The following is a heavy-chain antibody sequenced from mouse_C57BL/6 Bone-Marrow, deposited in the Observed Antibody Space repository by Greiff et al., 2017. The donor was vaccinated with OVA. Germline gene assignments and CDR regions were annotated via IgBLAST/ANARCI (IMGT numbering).Heavy chain of an antibody. CDR1: GFTFSSYG. V-gene: IGHV5-6*01. CDR2: ISSGGSYT. CDR3: AGHGYDYDNGWYYFDY. D-gene: IGHD2-4*01. J-gene: IGHJ2*01. Sequence: EVQLVESGGDLVKPGGSLKLSCAASGFTFSSYGMSWVRQTPDKRLEWVATISSGGSYTYYPDSVKGRFTISRDNAKNTLYLQMSSLKSEDTAMYYCAGHGYDYDNGWYYFDYWGQGTTLTVSS.